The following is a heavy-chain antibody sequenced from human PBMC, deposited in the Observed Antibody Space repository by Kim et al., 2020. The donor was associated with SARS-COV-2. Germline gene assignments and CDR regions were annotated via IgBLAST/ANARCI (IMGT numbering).Heavy chain of an antibody. J-gene: IGHJ5*02. V-gene: IGHV4-34*01. CDR1: GGSFSGYY. Sequence: SETLSLTCAVYGGSFSGYYWSWIRQPPGKGLEWIGEINHSGSTNYNPSLKSRVTISVDTSKNQFSLKLSSVTAADTAVYYCARGRGSSSWYILNGFHPWGEGTRVTVSS. D-gene: IGHD6-13*01. CDR2: INHSGST. CDR3: ARGRGSSSWYILNGFHP.